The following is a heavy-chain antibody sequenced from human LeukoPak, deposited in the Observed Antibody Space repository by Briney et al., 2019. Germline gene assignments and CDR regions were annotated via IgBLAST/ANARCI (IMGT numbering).Heavy chain of an antibody. CDR2: IWYDGSNI. D-gene: IGHD3-22*01. Sequence: GTSLRLSCAASGISFSSHGMYWVRQAPGKGLEGVAVIWYDGSNIYYADSVKGRFTISRDNSKNTLYLQMNSLRAEDTALYYCARARNDYDSNGFSFLDYWGQGTLVTVSS. J-gene: IGHJ4*02. CDR1: GISFSSHG. CDR3: ARARNDYDSNGFSFLDY. V-gene: IGHV3-33*07.